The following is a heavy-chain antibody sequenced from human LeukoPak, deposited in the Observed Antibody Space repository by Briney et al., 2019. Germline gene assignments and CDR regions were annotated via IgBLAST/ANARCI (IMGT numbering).Heavy chain of an antibody. J-gene: IGHJ3*02. CDR2: IKSKTDGGTT. CDR1: GFTFSNAW. Sequence: PGGSLRLSCAASGFTFSNAWMSWVRQAPGKGLEWVGRIKSKTDGGTTDYAAPVKGRFTISRGDSKNTLYLQMNSLKTEDTAVYYCTTGGYGDYRAFDIWGQGTMVTVSS. V-gene: IGHV3-15*01. CDR3: TTGGYGDYRAFDI. D-gene: IGHD4-17*01.